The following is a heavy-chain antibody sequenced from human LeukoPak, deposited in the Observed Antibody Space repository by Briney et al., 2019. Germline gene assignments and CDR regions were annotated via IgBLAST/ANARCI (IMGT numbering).Heavy chain of an antibody. J-gene: IGHJ4*02. D-gene: IGHD6-13*01. CDR1: GFTFSSYS. Sequence: GGSLRLSCAASGFTFSSYSMNWVRQAPGKGLEWVSSISSSSSYIYYADSVKGRFTISRDNAKNSLYLQMNSLRAEDTAVYYCARVGEQQPEEYYFDYWGQETLVTVSS. V-gene: IGHV3-21*01. CDR3: ARVGEQQPEEYYFDY. CDR2: ISSSSSYI.